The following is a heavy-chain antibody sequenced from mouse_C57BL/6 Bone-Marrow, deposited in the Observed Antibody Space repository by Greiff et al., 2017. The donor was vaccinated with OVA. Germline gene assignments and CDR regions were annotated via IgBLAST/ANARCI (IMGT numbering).Heavy chain of an antibody. CDR2: ISYDGSN. Sequence: EVKLVESGPGLVKPSQSLSLTCSVTGYSITSGYYWNWIRQFPGNKLEWLGYISYDGSNNYNPSLKNRISITRDTSKNQFFLKLNSVTTEDTATYYCARRETLVPFYAMDYWGQGTSVTVSS. V-gene: IGHV3-6*01. D-gene: IGHD1-1*01. CDR1: GYSITSGYY. CDR3: ARRETLVPFYAMDY. J-gene: IGHJ4*01.